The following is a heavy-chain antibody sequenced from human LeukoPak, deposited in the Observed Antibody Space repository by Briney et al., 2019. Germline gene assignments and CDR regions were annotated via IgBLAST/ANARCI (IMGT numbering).Heavy chain of an antibody. D-gene: IGHD1-26*01. V-gene: IGHV3-7*01. Sequence: GGSLRLSCVGSGFTFSHYWMSWVRQAPGKGLEWVANIRQDGNEEHYVDSVKGRFTISRDNAQNSVCLQMNNLRAEDNAIYYCARDRLVVGATGRFDNWGQGTLVTVSS. CDR3: ARDRLVVGATGRFDN. J-gene: IGHJ4*02. CDR1: GFTFSHYW. CDR2: IRQDGNEE.